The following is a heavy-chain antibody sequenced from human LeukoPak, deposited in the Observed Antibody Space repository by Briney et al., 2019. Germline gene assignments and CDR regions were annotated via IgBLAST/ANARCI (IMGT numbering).Heavy chain of an antibody. CDR2: ISYDGSNK. CDR3: ARELIAAAGTGTHYYYYYGMDV. CDR1: GFPFSTYD. Sequence: PGGSLRLSCAASGFPFSTYDMHWVRQAPGKGLEWVAVISYDGSNKYYADSVKGRFTISRDNSKNTLYLQMNSLRAEDTAVYYCARELIAAAGTGTHYYYYYGMDVWGQGTTVTVSS. D-gene: IGHD6-13*01. V-gene: IGHV3-30-3*01. J-gene: IGHJ6*02.